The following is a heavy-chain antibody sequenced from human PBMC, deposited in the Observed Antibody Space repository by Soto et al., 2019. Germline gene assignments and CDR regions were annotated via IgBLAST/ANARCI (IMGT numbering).Heavy chain of an antibody. V-gene: IGHV4-59*13. CDR2: ISYSGIT. CDR1: GDSITIYY. J-gene: IGHJ4*02. CDR3: ASVKKERDCFDS. Sequence: QVHLQQSGPGLVKPSETLSLTCTVSGDSITIYYWGWIRQPPGKGLWWIGSISYSGITYYNPSLKSRVTISLDTPKSQFSLKLRSVTAADTDVYYCASVKKERDCFDSWGQGTLVTVSS.